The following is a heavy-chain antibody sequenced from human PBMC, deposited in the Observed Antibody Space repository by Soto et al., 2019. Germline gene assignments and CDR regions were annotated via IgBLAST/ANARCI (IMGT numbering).Heavy chain of an antibody. CDR2: INPSGGST. Sequence: SVKVSCKASGYTFTSYYMHWVRQAPGQGLEWMGIINPSGGSTSYAQKFQGRVTMTRDTSTSTVYMELSSLRSEDTAVYYCARDPPSYYDILTGYNYYYGMDVWGQGTTVTVSS. V-gene: IGHV1-46*01. CDR1: GYTFTSYY. D-gene: IGHD3-9*01. CDR3: ARDPPSYYDILTGYNYYYGMDV. J-gene: IGHJ6*02.